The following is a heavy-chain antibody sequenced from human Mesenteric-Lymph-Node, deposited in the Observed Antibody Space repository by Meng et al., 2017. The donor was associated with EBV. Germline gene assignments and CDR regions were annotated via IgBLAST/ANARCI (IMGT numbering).Heavy chain of an antibody. Sequence: QITLTESGPTVVKPXQTLTLTCSFSGFSLSTSGVGVGWIRQPPGKALEWLAVIYWDGDDRYSPSLKTRLTITKDTSKNLVVLTLTNMDPVDTATYYCAHEHYGLYGSAFDDWGQGTLVTVSS. D-gene: IGHD3-16*01. CDR1: GFSLSTSGVG. CDR2: IYWDGDD. J-gene: IGHJ4*02. CDR3: AHEHYGLYGSAFDD. V-gene: IGHV2-5*02.